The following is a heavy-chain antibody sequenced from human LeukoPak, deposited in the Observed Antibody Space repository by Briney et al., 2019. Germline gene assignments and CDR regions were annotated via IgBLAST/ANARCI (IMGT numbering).Heavy chain of an antibody. J-gene: IGHJ4*02. CDR2: IDWNGSST. V-gene: IGHV3-20*04. CDR1: GFTFDDYG. D-gene: IGHD3/OR15-3a*01. Sequence: WGSLRLSCAASGFTFDDYGMSWVRQAPGKGLEWVSSIDWNGSSTGYGDSVKGRFTISRDNAKNSLYLQMNSLRAEDTALYYCARDADYYFDQWGQGTLVTVSS. CDR3: ARDADYYFDQ.